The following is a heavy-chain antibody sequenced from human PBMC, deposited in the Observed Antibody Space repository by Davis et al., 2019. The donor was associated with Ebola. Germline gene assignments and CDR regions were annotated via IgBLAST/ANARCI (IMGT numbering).Heavy chain of an antibody. CDR3: ARCPDWNSQAGFDY. J-gene: IGHJ4*02. CDR2: IYYTVAT. CDR1: GDSIRSYY. D-gene: IGHD1-7*01. V-gene: IGHV4-59*01. Sequence: SETLSLTCTVSGDSIRSYYWSWIRQSPGKGLQWIGYIYYTVATTYNPSLQSRVTISEDTSKNQFSLRLSSVTAADTAIYYCARCPDWNSQAGFDYWGQGILVTVSS.